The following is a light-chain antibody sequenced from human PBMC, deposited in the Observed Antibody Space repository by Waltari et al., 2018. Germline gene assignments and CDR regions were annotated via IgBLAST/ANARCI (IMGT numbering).Light chain of an antibody. CDR1: SGHSSNV. CDR2: VNSDGSH. V-gene: IGLV4-69*01. J-gene: IGLJ3*02. CDR3: QTGGHGTWV. Sequence: QLVLTQSPSASASLGASVKLTCTLNSGHSSNVVAWLPQQPEKGPRDLMKVNSDGSHSKGDEIPDRFSGSSSGAERYLTISSVQSEDEADYYCQTGGHGTWVFGGGTKLTVL.